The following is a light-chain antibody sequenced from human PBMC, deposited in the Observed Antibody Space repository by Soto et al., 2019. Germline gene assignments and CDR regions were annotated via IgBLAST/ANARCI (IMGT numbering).Light chain of an antibody. Sequence: EIVLTQSPVTLSLSPVERATLSCMASQSVSSYLAWYQQKPGQAPRLLIYDASNRATGIPARFSGSGSGTDFTLTIDNLEPEDFAIYYCQQRSNWPPITFGQGTRLEIK. V-gene: IGKV3-11*01. J-gene: IGKJ5*01. CDR2: DAS. CDR3: QQRSNWPPIT. CDR1: QSVSSY.